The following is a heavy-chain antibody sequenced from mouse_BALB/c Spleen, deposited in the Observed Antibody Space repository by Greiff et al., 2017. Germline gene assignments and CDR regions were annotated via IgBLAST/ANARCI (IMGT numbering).Heavy chain of an antibody. CDR1: GYTFTSYW. D-gene: IGHD2-2*01. Sequence: EVQLQQSGTVLARPGASVKMSCKASGYTFTSYWMHWVKQRPGQGLEWIGAIYPGNSDTSYNQKFKGKAKLTAVTSTSTAYMELSSLTIEDSAVYDCTRSDGYDYAMDYWGQGTSVTVSS. CDR2: IYPGNSDT. J-gene: IGHJ4*01. V-gene: IGHV1-5*01. CDR3: TRSDGYDYAMDY.